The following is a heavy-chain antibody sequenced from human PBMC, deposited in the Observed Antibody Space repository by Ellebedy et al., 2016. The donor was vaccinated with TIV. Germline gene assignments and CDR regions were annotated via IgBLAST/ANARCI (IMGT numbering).Heavy chain of an antibody. V-gene: IGHV3-7*03. D-gene: IGHD3-10*01. CDR1: GFTFSFYW. J-gene: IGHJ4*02. Sequence: GESLKISCAASGFTFSFYWMSWVRQAPGKGLEWVANIHKDGSEKFYVDSVKGRFTSSRDNAKNSLYLQMNSLRAEDTAVYYCASPPGVVALWGQGTLVTVSS. CDR3: ASPPGVVAL. CDR2: IHKDGSEK.